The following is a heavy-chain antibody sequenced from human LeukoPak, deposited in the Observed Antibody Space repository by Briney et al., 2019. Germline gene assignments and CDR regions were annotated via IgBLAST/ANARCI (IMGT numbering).Heavy chain of an antibody. CDR2: IYYSGST. Sequence: SQTLSLTCTVSGGSISSGGYYWSWIRQHPGKGLEWIGYIYYSGSTYYNPSLKSRLTISVDTSKNQFSLKLSSVTAADTAVYFCARRSRFYYYFDYWGQGALVTVSS. V-gene: IGHV4-30-4*08. D-gene: IGHD3-9*01. CDR1: GGSISSGGYY. J-gene: IGHJ4*02. CDR3: ARRSRFYYYFDY.